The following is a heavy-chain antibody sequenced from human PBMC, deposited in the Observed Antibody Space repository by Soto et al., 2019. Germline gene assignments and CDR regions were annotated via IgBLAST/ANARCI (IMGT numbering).Heavy chain of an antibody. J-gene: IGHJ4*02. V-gene: IGHV5-51*01. CDR1: GYSFATNW. CDR2: IYPGDSDT. Sequence: GESLKISCKASGYSFATNWIGWVRQMPGKGLEWMGIIYPGDSDTRYSPSFQGQVTISADKSINTAYLQRSSLKASDTAMYYCARHYGGRCDYWGQGTLVTVSS. CDR3: ARHYGGRCDY. D-gene: IGHD2-15*01.